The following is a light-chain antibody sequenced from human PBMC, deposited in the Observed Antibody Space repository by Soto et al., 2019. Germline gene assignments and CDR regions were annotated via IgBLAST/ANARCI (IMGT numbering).Light chain of an antibody. Sequence: QSVLTQPPSVSGAPGQRVTISCTGSSSNIGACYDVHWYQQLPGTAPKLLIYGNSNRPSGVPDRFSGSKSGTSASLAITGLQAEDEADYDCQSYDSSLSGVVFGGGTKLTVL. V-gene: IGLV1-40*01. CDR2: GNS. J-gene: IGLJ2*01. CDR1: SSNIGACYD. CDR3: QSYDSSLSGVV.